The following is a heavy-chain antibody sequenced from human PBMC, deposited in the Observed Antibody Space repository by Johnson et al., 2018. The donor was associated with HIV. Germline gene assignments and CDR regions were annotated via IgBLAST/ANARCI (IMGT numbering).Heavy chain of an antibody. Sequence: VQLVESGGGLVKPGGSLRLSCAASGFIFSSYAMHWVRQAPGKGLEWVAVISYDGSNKNHADSVKGRFTISRDNSKNTLYLQMNSLRAEDTAVYYWARERDPEVGAQKSGVDAFDIWGQGTMVPVSS. CDR2: ISYDGSNK. J-gene: IGHJ3*02. CDR3: ARERDPEVGAQKSGVDAFDI. CDR1: GFIFSSYA. D-gene: IGHD3-16*01. V-gene: IGHV3-30*04.